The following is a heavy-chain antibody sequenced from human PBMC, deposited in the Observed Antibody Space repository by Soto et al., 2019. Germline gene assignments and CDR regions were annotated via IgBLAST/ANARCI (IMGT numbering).Heavy chain of an antibody. CDR3: AKEGSKMVRGVIILFDY. CDR2: ISGSGGST. CDR1: GFTFSSYA. Sequence: GGSLRLSCAASGFTFSSYAMSWVRQAPGKGLEWVSAISGSGGSTYYADSVKGRFTISRDNSKNTLYLQMNSLRAEDTAVYYCAKEGSKMVRGVIILFDYWGQGTLVTVSS. V-gene: IGHV3-23*01. D-gene: IGHD3-10*01. J-gene: IGHJ4*02.